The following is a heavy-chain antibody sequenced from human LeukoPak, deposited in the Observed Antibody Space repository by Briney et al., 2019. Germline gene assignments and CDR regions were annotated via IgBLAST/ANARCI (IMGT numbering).Heavy chain of an antibody. D-gene: IGHD3-22*01. J-gene: IGHJ2*01. CDR3: ARELRRSGYYYWYFDL. V-gene: IGHV4-39*02. CDR1: GGSISSSSYY. CDR2: IYYSGST. Sequence: SETLSLTCTASGGSISSSSYYWGWIRQPPGKGLERIGSIYYSGSTYYNPSLKSRVTISVDTSKNQFSLKLSSVTAADTAVYYCARELRRSGYYYWYFDLWGRGTLVTVSS.